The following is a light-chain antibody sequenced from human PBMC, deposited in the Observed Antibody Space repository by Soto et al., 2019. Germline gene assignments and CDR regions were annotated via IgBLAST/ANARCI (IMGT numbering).Light chain of an antibody. Sequence: EIVLTQSPGTLSLSPGERATLSCRASQSVDSRYLAWYQQKPGQAPRLLIYGASIRATGTPDRFSGSGSGTDFTLTISRLQPEDFAVYYCQQFTASVSWTFGQGTKLEI. CDR2: GAS. V-gene: IGKV3-20*01. J-gene: IGKJ1*01. CDR1: QSVDSRY. CDR3: QQFTASVSWT.